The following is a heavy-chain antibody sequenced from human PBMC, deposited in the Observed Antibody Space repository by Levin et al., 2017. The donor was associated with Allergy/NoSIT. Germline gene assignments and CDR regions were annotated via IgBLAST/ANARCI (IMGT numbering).Heavy chain of an antibody. V-gene: IGHV4-38-2*02. J-gene: IGHJ4*02. CDR3: TREAVVAAAPHYFDS. Sequence: SQTLSLTCVISSFSITGDHYWAWVRQPPGKGLEWIGSIFHTGTSYYNPSLKSRVTISVDTSNNRFSVKLTSVTAADTAVYYCTREAVVAAAPHYFDSWGQGILVSVSS. CDR2: IFHTGTS. CDR1: SFSITGDHY. D-gene: IGHD2-15*01.